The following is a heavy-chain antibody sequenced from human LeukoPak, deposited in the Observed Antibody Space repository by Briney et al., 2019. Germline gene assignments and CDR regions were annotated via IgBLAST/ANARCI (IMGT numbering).Heavy chain of an antibody. V-gene: IGHV1-2*02. CDR1: GYSFTGYY. Sequence: ASVKVSCKASGYSFTGYYLHWVRQAPGQGLEWMGWINPNSGGTKYAQKFQGRVSMTRDTSINTAYVELNRLRPDDTAVYFCARDYDTIFGVVLPFDYWGQGTLVTVSS. D-gene: IGHD3-3*01. J-gene: IGHJ4*02. CDR2: INPNSGGT. CDR3: ARDYDTIFGVVLPFDY.